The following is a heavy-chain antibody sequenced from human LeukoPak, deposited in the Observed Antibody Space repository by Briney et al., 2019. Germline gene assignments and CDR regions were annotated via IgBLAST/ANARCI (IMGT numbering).Heavy chain of an antibody. J-gene: IGHJ4*02. V-gene: IGHV3-48*04. Sequence: GGSLRLSCAASGFTFSSYSMNWVRQAPGKGLEWVSYISSSGSTIYYADSVKGRFTISRDNAKNSLYLQMNSLRAEDTAVYYCARDTLLYYYGSGLPDYWGQGTLVTVSS. CDR1: GFTFSSYS. CDR3: ARDTLLYYYGSGLPDY. CDR2: ISSSGSTI. D-gene: IGHD3-10*01.